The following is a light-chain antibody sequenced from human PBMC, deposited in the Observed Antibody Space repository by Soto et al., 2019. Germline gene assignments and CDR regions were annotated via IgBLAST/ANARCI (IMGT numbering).Light chain of an antibody. CDR1: SSDVGSYDL. V-gene: IGLV2-23*02. CDR3: CSYAGSSTYV. J-gene: IGLJ1*01. Sequence: QSALTEPASVSGSPGQSMTNSCTGTSSDVGSYDLVSWYQQHPGKAPKLMIYEVSKRPSGVSNRFSGSKSGNTASLTISGLQAEDEADYYCCSYAGSSTYVFGPGTKVTVL. CDR2: EVS.